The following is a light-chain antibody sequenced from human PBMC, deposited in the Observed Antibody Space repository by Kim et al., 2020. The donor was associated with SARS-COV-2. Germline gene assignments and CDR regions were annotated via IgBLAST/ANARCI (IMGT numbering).Light chain of an antibody. CDR3: QQLNTYPLA. V-gene: IGKV1-9*01. CDR2: AAS. CDR1: QGINSY. Sequence: ASVGDRVTITCRASQGINSYLAWYQQKSGKAPKLLIYAASNLQSGVPSRFSGSGSGTELTLTINSLQPEDFATYYCQQLNTYPLAFGGGTKVDIK. J-gene: IGKJ4*01.